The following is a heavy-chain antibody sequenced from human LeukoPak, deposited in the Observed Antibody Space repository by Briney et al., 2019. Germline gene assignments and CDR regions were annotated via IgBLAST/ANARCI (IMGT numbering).Heavy chain of an antibody. CDR2: ISGNGVST. J-gene: IGHJ4*02. D-gene: IGHD1-26*01. CDR3: AKRENSGRYFPFDY. CDR1: GFTFSTYA. V-gene: IGHV3-23*01. Sequence: GGSLRLSCAASGFTFSTYAMNWVRQAPGKGPEWVSTISGNGVSTYYADSVKGQFTISRDNSKNTLYLQMNSLRAEDTAVYYCAKRENSGRYFPFDYWGQGTLVTVSS.